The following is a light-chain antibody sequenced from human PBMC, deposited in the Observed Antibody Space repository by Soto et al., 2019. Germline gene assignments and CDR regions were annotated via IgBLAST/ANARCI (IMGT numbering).Light chain of an antibody. J-gene: IGKJ1*01. CDR3: QQSFSTPRT. Sequence: DIQMTQSPSSLSASVGDRVTISCRASQTINTYVNWYLQKPGKAPKLLIYAASSLHSGVPSRFSGSGSGTYFTLTISSLQTEDFATDYCQQSFSTPRTFGQGTKVEIK. CDR1: QTINTY. V-gene: IGKV1-39*01. CDR2: AAS.